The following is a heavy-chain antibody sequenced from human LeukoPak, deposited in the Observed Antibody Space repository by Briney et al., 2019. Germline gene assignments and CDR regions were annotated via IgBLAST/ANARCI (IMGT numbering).Heavy chain of an antibody. D-gene: IGHD5-18*01. CDR3: ARDADTAMLDY. CDR1: GGSISSGGYY. Sequence: SETLSLTCTVSGGSISSGGYYWSWIRQHPGKGLEWIGYIYYSGSTYYNPSLKSRVTISVDTSKNQFSLKLSSVTAADTAVYYCARDADTAMLDYWGQGTLVTVSS. J-gene: IGHJ4*02. V-gene: IGHV4-31*03. CDR2: IYYSGST.